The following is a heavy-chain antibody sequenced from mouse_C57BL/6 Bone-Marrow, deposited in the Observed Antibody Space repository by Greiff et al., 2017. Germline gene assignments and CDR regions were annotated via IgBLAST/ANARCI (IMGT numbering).Heavy chain of an antibody. CDR1: GYTFTDYE. CDR3: TRSGYSNFYYAMDY. D-gene: IGHD2-5*01. V-gene: IGHV1-15*01. J-gene: IGHJ4*01. Sequence: QVQLQQSGAELVRPGASVTLSCKASGYTFTDYEMHWVKQTPVPGLEWIGAIDPETGGTAYNQKFKGKAILTADKSSSTAYMELRSLTSEDSAVYYCTRSGYSNFYYAMDYWGQGTSVTVSS. CDR2: IDPETGGT.